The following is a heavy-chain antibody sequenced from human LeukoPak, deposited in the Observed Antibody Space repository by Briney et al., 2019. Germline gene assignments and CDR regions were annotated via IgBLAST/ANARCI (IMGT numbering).Heavy chain of an antibody. CDR3: AVSLTTGGYYGKDV. CDR1: GYTLTELS. Sequence: ASVKVSCKVSGYTLTELSLHWVRQAPGKGLEWMGRFDTEDGETIYARKFQGRVTMTEDTSTDTAYMELSSLRSEDTAVYFCAVSLTTGGYYGKDVWGQGTTVTVSS. V-gene: IGHV1-24*01. D-gene: IGHD1-1*01. J-gene: IGHJ6*02. CDR2: FDTEDGET.